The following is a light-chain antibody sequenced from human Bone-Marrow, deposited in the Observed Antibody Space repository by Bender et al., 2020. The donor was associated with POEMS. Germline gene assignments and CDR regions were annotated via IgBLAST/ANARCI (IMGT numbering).Light chain of an antibody. CDR2: EVN. J-gene: IGLJ1*01. Sequence: QSALTQPPSASGSPGQSVTISCTGTSSDVGGYNYVSWYQQHPGKAPKVIIYEVNERPSGVSNRFSGSKSGNTASLTISGLQVEDEADYYCCSYSYSGTFFYVFGTGTKVTVL. CDR1: SSDVGGYNY. CDR3: CSYSYSGTFFYV. V-gene: IGLV2-23*02.